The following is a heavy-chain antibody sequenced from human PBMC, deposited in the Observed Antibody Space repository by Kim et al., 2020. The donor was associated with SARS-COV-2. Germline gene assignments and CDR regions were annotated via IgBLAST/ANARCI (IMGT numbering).Heavy chain of an antibody. CDR3: AAEYNTGYIPGDF. Sequence: SETLSLTCVVSGGSISSTNWWHWVRQPPGQGLEWIGEIYESGSTYYNPSLRSRVTISVDKSNNEFSLRLNSLTAADTAVYYCAAEYNTGYIPGDFWGQGTLVTVSS. CDR1: GGSISSTNW. V-gene: IGHV4-4*02. J-gene: IGHJ4*02. D-gene: IGHD1-1*01. CDR2: IYESGST.